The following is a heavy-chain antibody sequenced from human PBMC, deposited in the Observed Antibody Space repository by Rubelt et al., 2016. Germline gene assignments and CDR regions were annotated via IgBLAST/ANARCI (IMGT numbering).Heavy chain of an antibody. Sequence: QLQLQESGPGLVKPSETLSLTCTVSGDSISSYYWSWIRQPPGKGLEWIAYIFYSGSTNYNPSLKNRVTISVDTSKNQFSLKVSSVTAAVSAVYYCARDRPGGGVNIDYWGQGTLVTVSS. CDR1: GDSISSYY. V-gene: IGHV4-59*01. CDR2: IFYSGST. D-gene: IGHD2-15*01. CDR3: ARDRPGGGVNIDY. J-gene: IGHJ4*02.